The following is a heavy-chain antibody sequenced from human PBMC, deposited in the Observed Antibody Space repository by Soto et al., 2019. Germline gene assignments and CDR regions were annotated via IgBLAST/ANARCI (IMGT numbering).Heavy chain of an antibody. V-gene: IGHV3-30*18. CDR3: AKDVELDRPYGMDA. CDR1: RFTFSSYG. Sequence: QVQLVQSGGGVVQPGGSLRLSCAASRFTFSSYGMHWVRQAPGKGLEWVAFISYDGSNKYYADSVKGRFTISRDTSKNTLYLQMNSLRSEDTAVYYCAKDVELDRPYGMDAWGQGTTVTVSS. CDR2: ISYDGSNK. D-gene: IGHD1-1*01. J-gene: IGHJ6*02.